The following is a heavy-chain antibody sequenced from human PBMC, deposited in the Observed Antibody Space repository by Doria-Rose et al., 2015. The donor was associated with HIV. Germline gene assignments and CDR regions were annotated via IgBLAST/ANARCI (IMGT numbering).Heavy chain of an antibody. D-gene: IGHD1-26*01. CDR2: ICYTGST. J-gene: IGHJ4*02. CDR3: ARVLSGTYDY. CDR1: GGSISHYY. Sequence: QVQLQESGPGLVKPSETLSLTCSVSGGSISHYYWSWILQAPGKGMEYIGDICYTGSTNYSPSLTSRVSISIDTSKNKFSLRLSSVTAADTAVYYCARVLSGTYDYWGQGTLVTVSS. V-gene: IGHV4-59*01.